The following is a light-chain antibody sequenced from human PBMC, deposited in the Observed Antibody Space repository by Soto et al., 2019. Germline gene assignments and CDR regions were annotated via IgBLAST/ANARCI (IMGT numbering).Light chain of an antibody. CDR1: QSVRSSY. V-gene: IGKV3-20*01. J-gene: IGKJ4*01. CDR2: GAS. Sequence: EIVLTQSPGTLSLSPGERATLSCRASQSVRSSYLAWYQQKPGQAPRLLIYGASIRATGVPDRFSGSGSGTDFTFTISRLESEEFAVYFCQQYGSSPLTFGGGTKVEIK. CDR3: QQYGSSPLT.